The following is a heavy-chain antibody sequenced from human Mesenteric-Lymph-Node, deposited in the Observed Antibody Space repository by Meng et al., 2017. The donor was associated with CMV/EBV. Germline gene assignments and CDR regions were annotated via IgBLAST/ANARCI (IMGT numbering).Heavy chain of an antibody. CDR3: AREGDYNGYYYGMDV. J-gene: IGHJ6*02. D-gene: IGHD4-11*01. V-gene: IGHV3-21*04. CDR1: RFTFSSYW. Sequence: GESLKISCAASRFTFSSYWMHWVRQAPGKGLVWVSSISSSSSYIYYADSVKGRFTISRDNAKNSLYLQMNSLRVEDTALYYCAREGDYNGYYYGMDVWGQGTTVTVSS. CDR2: ISSSSSYI.